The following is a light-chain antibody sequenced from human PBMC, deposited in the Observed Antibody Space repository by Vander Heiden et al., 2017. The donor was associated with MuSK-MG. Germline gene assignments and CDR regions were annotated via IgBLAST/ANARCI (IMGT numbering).Light chain of an antibody. Sequence: GSPGQSITISCTRTGSDVGADIFLSWYQHLTGTAPKLLLYVVNTRPSGVTSRFSGSKSGNTASLTIPGLQPEDEADYYCSSYTSSGTLNYVFGTGTKVTVL. V-gene: IGLV2-14*03. CDR1: GSDVGADIF. CDR3: SSYTSSGTLNYV. CDR2: VVN. J-gene: IGLJ1*01.